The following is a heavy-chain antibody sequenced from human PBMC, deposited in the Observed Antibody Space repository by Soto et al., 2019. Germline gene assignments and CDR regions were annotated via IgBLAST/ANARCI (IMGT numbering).Heavy chain of an antibody. CDR1: RFSYRGVY. CDR2: ISNSGDTI. Sequence: PXVCLGRSCGAPRFSYRGVYMSRILTTPGKGLEWVSYISNSGDTIYYADSAKGRFTISRDNAKNSVYLQMNSVRAEDTAAYYCAYQLWAFDIWGQGTMVTVSS. V-gene: IGHV3-11*01. J-gene: IGHJ3*02. CDR3: AYQLWAFDI. D-gene: IGHD1-1*01.